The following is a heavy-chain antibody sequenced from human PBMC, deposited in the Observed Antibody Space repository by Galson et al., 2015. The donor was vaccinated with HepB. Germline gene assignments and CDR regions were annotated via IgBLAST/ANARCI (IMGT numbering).Heavy chain of an antibody. J-gene: IGHJ4*02. V-gene: IGHV3-48*02. CDR1: GFTFSSYS. CDR2: ISSSSSTI. CDR3: ARWGDCSSTSCYTPHGGY. Sequence: SLRLSCAASGFTFSSYSMNWVRQAPGKGLEWVSYISSSSSTIYYADSVKGRFTISRDNAKNSLYLQMNSLRDEDTAVYYCARWGDCSSTSCYTPHGGYWGQGTLVTVSS. D-gene: IGHD2-2*02.